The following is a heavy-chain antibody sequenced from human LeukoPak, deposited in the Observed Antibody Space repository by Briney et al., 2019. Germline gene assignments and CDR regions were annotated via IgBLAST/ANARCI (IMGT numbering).Heavy chain of an antibody. Sequence: PGGSLRLSCAASGFTFDDYGMSCVRHAPGKGLEWVSGLNCHGYSTGYADSAKGRFTISRGNAKHSLYLQINSLRAEHTALYYCARDPRMAAAGTEDYWGQGTLVTVSS. CDR2: LNCHGYST. V-gene: IGHV3-20*04. D-gene: IGHD6-13*01. J-gene: IGHJ4*02. CDR1: GFTFDDYG. CDR3: ARDPRMAAAGTEDY.